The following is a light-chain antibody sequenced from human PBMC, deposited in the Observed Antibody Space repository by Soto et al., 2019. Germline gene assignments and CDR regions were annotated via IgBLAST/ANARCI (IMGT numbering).Light chain of an antibody. J-gene: IGLJ2*01. CDR3: SSYAGSNQRV. CDR1: SSDVGGYNY. CDR2: EVS. Sequence: QSALTQPPSASGSPGQSVTIFCTGTSSDVGGYNYVSWYQQHPGKAPKLMIYEVSKRPSGVPDRFSGSKSGNTASLTVSGLQAEDEADYYCSSYAGSNQRVFGGGTKLTVL. V-gene: IGLV2-8*01.